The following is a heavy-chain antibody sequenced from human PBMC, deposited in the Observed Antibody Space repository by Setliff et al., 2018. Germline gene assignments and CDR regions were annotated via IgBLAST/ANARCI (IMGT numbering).Heavy chain of an antibody. J-gene: IGHJ4*02. CDR3: ARSAGMD. CDR2: IYFSGST. V-gene: IGHV4-30-4*08. CDR1: GGSISSGDYY. Sequence: NPSETLSLTCTVSGGSISSGDYYWSWIRQPPGKGLEWIGYIYFSGSTYYNPSLKSRVTMSVDTSKNQFSLKLSSVTAADTAVYYCARSAGMDWGQGTLVTVSS. D-gene: IGHD2-8*01.